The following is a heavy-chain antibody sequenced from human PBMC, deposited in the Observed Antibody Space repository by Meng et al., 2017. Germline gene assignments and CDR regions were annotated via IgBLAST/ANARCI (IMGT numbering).Heavy chain of an antibody. J-gene: IGHJ4*02. CDR3: ASGTYYYDSSGYYYVGKLDY. V-gene: IGHV3-11*04. CDR1: GFTFSDYY. Sequence: GGSLRLSCAASGFTFSDYYMSWIRQAPGKGLEWVSYISSSGSTIYYADSAKGRFTISRDNAKNSLYLQMNSLRAEDTAVYYCASGTYYYDSSGYYYVGKLDYWGQGTLVTVSS. D-gene: IGHD3-22*01. CDR2: ISSSGSTI.